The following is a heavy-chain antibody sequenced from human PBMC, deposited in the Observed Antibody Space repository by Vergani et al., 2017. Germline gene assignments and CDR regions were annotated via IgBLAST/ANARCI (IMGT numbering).Heavy chain of an antibody. CDR1: GYSISSGYY. V-gene: IGHV4-38-2*01. Sequence: QVQLQESGPGLVKPSETLSLTCAVSGYSISSGYYWGWIRQPPGKGLEWIGSIYHSGSTYYNPSLKRRVIIAVDTSKNQFSLKLSSVTAADTAVYYCAGLFGLWFGLREAGFDYWGQGTLVTVSS. J-gene: IGHJ4*02. CDR2: IYHSGST. CDR3: AGLFGLWFGLREAGFDY. D-gene: IGHD3-10*01.